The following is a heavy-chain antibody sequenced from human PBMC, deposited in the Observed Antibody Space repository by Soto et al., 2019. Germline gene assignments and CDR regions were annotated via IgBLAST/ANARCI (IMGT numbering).Heavy chain of an antibody. CDR3: AKGNDYIDY. Sequence: GSLRLSCAASGFTFSSYGMHWVRQAPGKGLEWVAVISYDGSNKYYADSVKGRFTISRDNSKNTLYLQMNSLRAEDTAVYYCAKGNDYIDYWGQGTLVTVSS. D-gene: IGHD2-8*01. CDR1: GFTFSSYG. CDR2: ISYDGSNK. V-gene: IGHV3-30*18. J-gene: IGHJ4*02.